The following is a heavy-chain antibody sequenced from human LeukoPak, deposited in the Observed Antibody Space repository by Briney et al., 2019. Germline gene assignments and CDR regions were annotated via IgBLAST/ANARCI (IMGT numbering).Heavy chain of an antibody. Sequence: SETLSLTCAVSGYSISSGYYWGWIRQPPGKGLEWIGSIYHSGSTYYNPSLKSRVTISVDTSKNQFSLKLSSVTAADTAVYYCASLGYCSSTSCYPFDYWGQGTLVTVSS. CDR1: GYSISSGYY. CDR2: IYHSGST. CDR3: ASLGYCSSTSCYPFDY. J-gene: IGHJ4*02. D-gene: IGHD2-2*01. V-gene: IGHV4-38-2*01.